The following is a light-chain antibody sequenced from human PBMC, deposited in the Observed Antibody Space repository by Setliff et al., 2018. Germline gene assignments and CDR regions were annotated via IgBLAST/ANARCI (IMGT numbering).Light chain of an antibody. J-gene: IGLJ3*02. Sequence: QSVLTQPSSVSGSPGQSITISCTGSGSDIGAYSYVSWYQQHPGKAPKLLIYDVNYRPSGVSGRFSGSKSGNTASLTISGLQAEDEADYYCSSYTTSITWVFGAGTKVTVL. CDR2: DVN. CDR3: SSYTTSITWV. CDR1: GSDIGAYSY. V-gene: IGLV2-14*01.